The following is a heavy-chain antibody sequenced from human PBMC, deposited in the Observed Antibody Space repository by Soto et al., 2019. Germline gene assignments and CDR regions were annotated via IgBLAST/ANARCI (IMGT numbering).Heavy chain of an antibody. CDR3: ARGGFSYGTGIEH. V-gene: IGHV3-7*01. J-gene: IGHJ5*02. Sequence: LRLSCAASGFSISRYWMSWVRQAPGKGLEWVADKKQDGSEEYYVDSVKGRFTVSRDNAKNSVYLQLTSLRVEDTALYYCARGGFSYGTGIEHWGQGALVTVSS. CDR1: GFSISRYW. D-gene: IGHD5-18*01. CDR2: KKQDGSEE.